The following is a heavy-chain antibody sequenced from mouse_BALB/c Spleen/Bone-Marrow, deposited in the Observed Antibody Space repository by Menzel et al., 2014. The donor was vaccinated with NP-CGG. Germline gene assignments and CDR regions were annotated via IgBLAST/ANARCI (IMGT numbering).Heavy chain of an antibody. J-gene: IGHJ2*01. D-gene: IGHD2-14*01. CDR1: GYTFXSYW. CDR2: IAPGSGST. CDR3: AYYRYDVNY. V-gene: IGHV1S41*01. Sequence: DLVKPGASVKLSCKASGYTFXSYWINWIKQRPGQGLEWIGRIAPGSGSTYYNEMFKGKATLTVDTSSSTAYILLSSLSSEDSAAYFCAYYRYDVNYWGQGTTLTVSS.